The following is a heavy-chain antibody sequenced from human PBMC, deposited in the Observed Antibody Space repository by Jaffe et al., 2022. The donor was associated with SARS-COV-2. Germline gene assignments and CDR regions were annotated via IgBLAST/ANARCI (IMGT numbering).Heavy chain of an antibody. CDR1: GYTFTSYG. D-gene: IGHD4-17*01. V-gene: IGHV1-18*01. CDR3: ARTRPHDYGGTRGVSFDY. J-gene: IGHJ4*02. Sequence: QVQLVQSGAEVKKPGASVKVSCKASGYTFTSYGISWVRQAPGQGLEWMGWISAYNGNTNYAQKLQGRVTMTTDTSTSTAYMELRSLRSDDTAVYYCARTRPHDYGGTRGVSFDYWGQGTLVTVSS. CDR2: ISAYNGNT.